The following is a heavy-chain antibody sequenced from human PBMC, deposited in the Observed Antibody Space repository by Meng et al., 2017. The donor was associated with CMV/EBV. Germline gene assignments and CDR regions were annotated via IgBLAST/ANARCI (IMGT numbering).Heavy chain of an antibody. V-gene: IGHV4-30-4*08. CDR1: GGSISSGDYY. CDR3: ASYDFWSGYKYNWFDP. D-gene: IGHD3-3*01. Sequence: SETLSLTCTVSGGSISSGDYYWSWIRQPPGKGLEWIGYIYYSGSTYYNPSLKSRVTISVDTSKNQFSLKLSSVTAADTAVYYCASYDFWSGYKYNWFDPWGQGTLVTV. CDR2: IYYSGST. J-gene: IGHJ5*02.